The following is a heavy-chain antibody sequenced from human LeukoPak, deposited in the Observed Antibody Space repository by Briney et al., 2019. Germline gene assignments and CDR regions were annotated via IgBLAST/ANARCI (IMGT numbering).Heavy chain of an antibody. CDR2: ISTDGSRI. J-gene: IGHJ4*02. CDR1: GFTFSNYA. V-gene: IGHV3-64*02. Sequence: GGSLRLSCAASGFTFSNYAMYWVRQAPGKGLEYASVISTDGSRIYYADSVKGRFTISRDNSKNTLYLQMGSLRAEDMAVYYCTRGVAISTSGWYDTFDYWGQGALVTGSS. CDR3: TRGVAISTSGWYDTFDY. D-gene: IGHD6-19*01.